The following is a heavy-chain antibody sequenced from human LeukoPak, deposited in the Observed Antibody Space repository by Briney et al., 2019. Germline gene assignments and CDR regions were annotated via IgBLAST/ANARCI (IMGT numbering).Heavy chain of an antibody. CDR1: GGTFSSYA. J-gene: IGHJ4*02. D-gene: IGHD5-18*01. V-gene: IGHV1-69*13. CDR2: IIPIFATA. CDR3: ARDKRFIWGNTAMVL. Sequence: GASVKVSCKASGGTFSSYAISWVRQAPGQGLEWMGGIIPIFATANYAQKFQGRVTITADESTSTAYMELSSLRSEDTAVYYCARDKRFIWGNTAMVLWGQGTLVTVSS.